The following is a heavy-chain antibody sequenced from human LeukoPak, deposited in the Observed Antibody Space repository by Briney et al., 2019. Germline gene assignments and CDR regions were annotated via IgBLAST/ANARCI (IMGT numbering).Heavy chain of an antibody. J-gene: IGHJ4*02. V-gene: IGHV1-46*01. CDR1: GYTFISYY. Sequence: GASVKVSCKASGYTFISYYIHWVRQAPGQGLEWMGIINPSGGSTSHAQKFQGRLTMTRDTSTNTVYMELSSLRSEDTAVYYCARGTPFGSGSYNGYWGQGTLVTVSS. CDR2: INPSGGST. D-gene: IGHD3-10*01. CDR3: ARGTPFGSGSYNGY.